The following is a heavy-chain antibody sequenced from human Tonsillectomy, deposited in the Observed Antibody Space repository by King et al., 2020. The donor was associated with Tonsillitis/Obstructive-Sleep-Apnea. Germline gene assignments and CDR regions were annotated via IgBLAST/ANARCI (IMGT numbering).Heavy chain of an antibody. CDR3: ARDDGYCNTTRCYDAFDI. V-gene: IGHV3-7*04. Sequence: QLVQSGGGLVQPGGSLRLSCAASGFTFSNYWMTWVRQAPGKGLEWVANIKQDGSVKHYVDSAVGRFTISRDNAKNSLHLQMNSLRAEDTAVYYCARDDGYCNTTRCYDAFDIWGQGTKVTVST. CDR1: GFTFSNYW. CDR2: IKQDGSVK. D-gene: IGHD2-2*01. J-gene: IGHJ3*02.